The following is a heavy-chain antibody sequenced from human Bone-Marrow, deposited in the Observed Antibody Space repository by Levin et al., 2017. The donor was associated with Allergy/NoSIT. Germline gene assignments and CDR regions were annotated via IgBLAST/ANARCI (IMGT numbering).Heavy chain of an antibody. V-gene: IGHV3-21*01. Sequence: GESLKISCATSGFTFSSHTMTWVRQAPGKGLEWVSSISRSSTSIFYADSVRGRFTISRDNSKNSLSLQMDSLRAEDTAVYYCARTSGYCTGGTCYSYYGLDVWGHGTTVTVSS. CDR2: ISRSSTSI. CDR3: ARTSGYCTGGTCYSYYGLDV. D-gene: IGHD2-8*02. J-gene: IGHJ6*02. CDR1: GFTFSSHT.